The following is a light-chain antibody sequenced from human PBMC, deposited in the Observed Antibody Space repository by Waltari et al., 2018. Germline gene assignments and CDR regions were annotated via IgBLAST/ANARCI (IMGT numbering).Light chain of an antibody. J-gene: IGLJ1*01. CDR1: SSDVGGYNS. Sequence: QSALTQPPSASGSPGQSVTISCPGTSSDVGGYNSVSWYQQHPGKAPKLMISEVSKRPSGVPDRFSGSKSGNTASLTVSGLQAEDEADYYCSSYAGNNIYVFGAGTKVTVL. CDR3: SSYAGNNIYV. CDR2: EVS. V-gene: IGLV2-8*01.